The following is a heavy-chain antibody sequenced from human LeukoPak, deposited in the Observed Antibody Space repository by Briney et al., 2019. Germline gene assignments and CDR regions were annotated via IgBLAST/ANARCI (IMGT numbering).Heavy chain of an antibody. J-gene: IGHJ4*02. CDR1: GFTFSSYG. CDR2: ILYDGSNK. V-gene: IGHV3-30*18. Sequence: GRSLRLSCAASGFTFSSYGIHWVRQAPGKGLEWVTVILYDGSNKYYADSVKGRFTISRDNSKNTLYLQMNSLRAEDTAVYYCAKARAAYCGGDCYSHLDYWGQGTLVTVSS. CDR3: AKARAAYCGGDCYSHLDY. D-gene: IGHD2-21*02.